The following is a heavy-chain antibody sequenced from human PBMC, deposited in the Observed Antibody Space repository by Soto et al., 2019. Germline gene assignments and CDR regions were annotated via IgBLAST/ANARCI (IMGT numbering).Heavy chain of an antibody. D-gene: IGHD6-6*01. J-gene: IGHJ6*02. Sequence: VGSLRLSCAASGFTFSSYGMQWVRQAPGKGLEWVAVIWYDGSNKYYADSVKGRFTISRDNSKNTLYLQMNSLRAEDTAVYYCARARRDLYYYYGMDVWGQGTTVTVSS. CDR3: ARARRDLYYYYGMDV. CDR2: IWYDGSNK. V-gene: IGHV3-33*01. CDR1: GFTFSSYG.